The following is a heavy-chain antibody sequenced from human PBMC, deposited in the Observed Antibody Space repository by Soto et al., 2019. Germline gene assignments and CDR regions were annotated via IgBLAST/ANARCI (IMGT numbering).Heavy chain of an antibody. D-gene: IGHD6-19*01. CDR2: FNPSGLST. J-gene: IGHJ5*02. Sequence: QVHLVQSGAEVKKPGASVNVSCQASGSITNHHMHWVRQAPGQGLEWMGIFNPSGLSTTYAQKFQGRVTITRDTTTSTVYMDLSSLPSEGTAVYFCAKVTHRGPIAVAGPLGAWGQGTLVIVSS. CDR1: GSITNHH. CDR3: AKVTHRGPIAVAGPLGA. V-gene: IGHV1-46*01.